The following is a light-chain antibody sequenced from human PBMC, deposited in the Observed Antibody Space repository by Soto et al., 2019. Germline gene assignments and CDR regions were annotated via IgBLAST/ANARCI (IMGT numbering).Light chain of an antibody. CDR3: AAWDDSLSGSWV. V-gene: IGLV1-47*01. CDR1: SSNIGSKY. Sequence: QSVLTQPPSASGTPGQRVTISCSGSSSNIGSKYVYWYQQLPGTAPKLLIYRNNQRPSGVPDRFSGSKSGTSASLAISGLRSEDEADYYCAAWDDSLSGSWVFGGGTKVTVL. J-gene: IGLJ3*02. CDR2: RNN.